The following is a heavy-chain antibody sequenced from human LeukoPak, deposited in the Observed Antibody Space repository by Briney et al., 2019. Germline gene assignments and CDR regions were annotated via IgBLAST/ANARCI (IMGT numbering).Heavy chain of an antibody. CDR1: GITFSGYW. Sequence: GGSLRLSCVASGITFSGYWMCWVRQAPGKGLEWVANMKQDGSEKYYVDSVKGRFTISRDNAKNSLYLQMNSLRAEDTAVYYCARDLGHSGYDLYDYWGQGTLVTVSS. V-gene: IGHV3-7*01. D-gene: IGHD5-12*01. J-gene: IGHJ4*02. CDR3: ARDLGHSGYDLYDY. CDR2: MKQDGSEK.